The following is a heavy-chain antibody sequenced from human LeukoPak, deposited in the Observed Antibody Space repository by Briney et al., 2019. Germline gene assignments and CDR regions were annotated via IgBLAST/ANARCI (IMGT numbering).Heavy chain of an antibody. CDR2: IYYSGSA. CDR3: AKDVEMATISLDAFDI. CDR1: GGSISSYY. V-gene: IGHV4-59*01. D-gene: IGHD5-24*01. J-gene: IGHJ3*02. Sequence: SETLSLTCTVSGGSISSYYWSWIRQSPGKGLEWIGYIYYSGSAKYNPSLKSRVTISVDTSKNQFSLKLSSVTAADSAVYYCAKDVEMATISLDAFDIWGQGTMVTVSS.